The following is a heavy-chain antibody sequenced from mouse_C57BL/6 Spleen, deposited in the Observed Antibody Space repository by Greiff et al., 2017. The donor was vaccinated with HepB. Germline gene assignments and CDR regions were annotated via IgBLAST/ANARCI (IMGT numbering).Heavy chain of an antibody. J-gene: IGHJ2*01. CDR3: TRSTTAKEFDY. D-gene: IGHD1-2*01. CDR2: INYDGSST. Sequence: EVKLVESEGGLVQPGSSMKLSCTASGFTFSDYYMAWVRQVPEKGLEWVANINYDGSSTYYLDSLKSRFIISRDNAKNILYLQMSSLKSEDTATYYCTRSTTAKEFDYWGQGTTLTVSS. V-gene: IGHV5-16*01. CDR1: GFTFSDYY.